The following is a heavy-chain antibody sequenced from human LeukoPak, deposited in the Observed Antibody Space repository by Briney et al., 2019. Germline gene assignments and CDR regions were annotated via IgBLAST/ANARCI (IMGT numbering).Heavy chain of an antibody. V-gene: IGHV1-8*01. J-gene: IGHJ4*02. CDR2: MNPNSGNT. CDR3: ARVGTGNDSSGYYRRLEYFDY. Sequence: ASVKVSCKASGYTFTSYDINWVRQATGQGLEWMGWMNPNSGNTGYAQKFQGRVTMTRNTSISTAYMELSSLRSEDTAVYYCARVGTGNDSSGYYRRLEYFDYWGQGTLVTVSS. D-gene: IGHD3-22*01. CDR1: GYTFTSYD.